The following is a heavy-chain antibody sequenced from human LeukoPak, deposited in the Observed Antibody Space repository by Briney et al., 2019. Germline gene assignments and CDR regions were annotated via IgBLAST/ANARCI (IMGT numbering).Heavy chain of an antibody. D-gene: IGHD3-10*01. CDR3: ARDLGSGSYYKYYYYGMDV. V-gene: IGHV3-21*01. CDR1: GFTFSSYS. Sequence: GSLRLSCAASGFTFSSYSMNWVRQAPGKGLEWVSSISSSSSYIYYADSVKGRFTISRDNAKNSLYLQMNSLRAEDTAAYYCARDLGSGSYYKYYYYGMDVWGKGTTVTVSS. J-gene: IGHJ6*04. CDR2: ISSSSSYI.